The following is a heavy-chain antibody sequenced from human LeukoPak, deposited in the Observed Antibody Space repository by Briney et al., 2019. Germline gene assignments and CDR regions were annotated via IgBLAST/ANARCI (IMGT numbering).Heavy chain of an antibody. J-gene: IGHJ4*02. CDR3: ASRYGDYEDY. V-gene: IGHV4-39*07. Sequence: SETLSLTCTVSGGSISSSSYYWGWIRQPPGKGLEWIGSIYHSGSTYYNPSLKSRVTISVDTSKNQFSLKLSSVTAADTAVYYCASRYGDYEDYWGQGTLVTVSS. CDR1: GGSISSSSYY. CDR2: IYHSGST. D-gene: IGHD4-17*01.